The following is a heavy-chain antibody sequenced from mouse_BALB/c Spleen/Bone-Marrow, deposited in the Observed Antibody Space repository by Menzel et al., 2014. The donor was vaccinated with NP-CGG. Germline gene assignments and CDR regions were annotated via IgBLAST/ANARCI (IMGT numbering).Heavy chain of an antibody. J-gene: IGHJ4*01. CDR3: ARSMDC. CDR1: GYTFSSYW. V-gene: IGHV1-9*01. CDR2: ILPGSGGT. Sequence: QVQLQQSGAVLMKPGASVKISCKATGYTFSSYWIAWVKQRPGHGLEWIGEILPGSGGTNYNEKFKGKATFTADTSSNTAYMQLNSLTSEDSAVYYCARSMDCWGQGTSVTVSS.